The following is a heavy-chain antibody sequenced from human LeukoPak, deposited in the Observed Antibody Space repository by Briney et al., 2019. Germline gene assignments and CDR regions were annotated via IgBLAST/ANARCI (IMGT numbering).Heavy chain of an antibody. CDR3: ARDATSLLIVVVPAALPGY. Sequence: AASVTVSFMASGYTFTDYYMHWVRQAPGQGLAWMGWINPNSGGTNYAERFQGRVTMTRDTSISTAYMELSRLRSDDTAVYYCARDATSLLIVVVPAALPGYWGQGTLVTVSS. D-gene: IGHD2-2*01. CDR2: INPNSGGT. J-gene: IGHJ4*02. CDR1: GYTFTDYY. V-gene: IGHV1-2*02.